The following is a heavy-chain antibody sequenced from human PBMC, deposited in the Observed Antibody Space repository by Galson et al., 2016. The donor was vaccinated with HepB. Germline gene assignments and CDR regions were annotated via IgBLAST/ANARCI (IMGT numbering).Heavy chain of an antibody. V-gene: IGHV1-46*01. CDR2: INPSGGST. J-gene: IGHJ6*02. D-gene: IGHD3-3*01. Sequence: SVKVSCKASGYTFTSYHIHWVREAPGQGLEWMGIINPSGGSTTYAQKFQGRVTMTRDTSTDTVYMVMSSLRSEDTAVYYCARDLATVTTWGLKYYYFGMNVWGQGTTVTVSS. CDR3: ARDLATVTTWGLKYYYFGMNV. CDR1: GYTFTSYH.